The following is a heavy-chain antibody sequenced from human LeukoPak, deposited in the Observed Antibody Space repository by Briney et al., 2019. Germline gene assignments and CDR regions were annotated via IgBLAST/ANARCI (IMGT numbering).Heavy chain of an antibody. CDR2: IYTSGST. J-gene: IGHJ6*03. D-gene: IGHD3-10*01. V-gene: IGHV4-4*07. CDR3: VRDLDYYGSGSYSYYMDV. CDR1: GGSISSYY. Sequence: SETLSLTCTVSGGSISSYYWSWIRQPAGKGREWIGRIYTSGSTNYNPSLKSRVTISGDTSKNQFSLKLSSVTAADTAVYYCVRDLDYYGSGSYSYYMDVWGKGTTVTISS.